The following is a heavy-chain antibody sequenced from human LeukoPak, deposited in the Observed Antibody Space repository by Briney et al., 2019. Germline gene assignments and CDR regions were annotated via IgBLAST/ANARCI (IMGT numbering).Heavy chain of an antibody. V-gene: IGHV3-7*01. Sequence: GGSLRLSCVASGFTFSSYRMSWVRQAPGKGLEWVANIKQDGSEKYYVDSVRGRFTMSRDNGKNSLYLQMNSLRAEDTAVYYCARGGKFYYDSSGYPGDYWGQRTLVTVSS. J-gene: IGHJ4*02. CDR3: ARGGKFYYDSSGYPGDY. D-gene: IGHD3-22*01. CDR2: IKQDGSEK. CDR1: GFTFSSYR.